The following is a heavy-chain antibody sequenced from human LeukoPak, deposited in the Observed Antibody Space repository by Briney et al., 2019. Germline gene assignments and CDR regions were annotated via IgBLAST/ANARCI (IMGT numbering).Heavy chain of an antibody. CDR2: IKQDGSEK. CDR3: ARDRPEQQWLVYHDY. CDR1: GFTFSSYW. J-gene: IGHJ4*02. V-gene: IGHV3-7*03. D-gene: IGHD6-19*01. Sequence: GGSLRPSCAASGFTFSSYWMSWVRQAPGKGREWVANIKQDGSEKYYVDSVKGRFTISRDNAKNSLYLQMNSLRAEDTAVYYCARDRPEQQWLVYHDYWGQGTLVTVSS.